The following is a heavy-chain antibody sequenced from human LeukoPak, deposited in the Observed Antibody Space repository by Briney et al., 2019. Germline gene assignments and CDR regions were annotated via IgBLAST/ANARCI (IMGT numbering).Heavy chain of an antibody. Sequence: SETLSLTCTVSGGSISSYDWSWIRQPPGKGLEWIGYIYYSGSTNYNPSLKSRVTISVDTSKNQFSLKLSSVTAADTAVYYCARGIDYRQGEDYFDYWGQGTLVAVSS. J-gene: IGHJ4*02. CDR3: ARGIDYRQGEDYFDY. CDR2: IYYSGST. CDR1: GGSISSYD. V-gene: IGHV4-59*01. D-gene: IGHD4-11*01.